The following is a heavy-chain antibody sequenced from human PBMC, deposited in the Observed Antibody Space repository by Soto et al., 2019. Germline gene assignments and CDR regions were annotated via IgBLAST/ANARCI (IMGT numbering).Heavy chain of an antibody. CDR2: INSDGSST. CDR1: GFNFSSYW. D-gene: IGHD6-6*01. J-gene: IGHJ4*02. CDR3: ARGEQLVQFDY. Sequence: GGSLRLSCAASGFNFSSYWVHWVRQAPGKGLVWVSRINSDGSSTSYADSVKGRLTISRDNAKNTLYLQMNSLRAEDTAVYYCARGEQLVQFDYWGQGTLVTVSS. V-gene: IGHV3-74*01.